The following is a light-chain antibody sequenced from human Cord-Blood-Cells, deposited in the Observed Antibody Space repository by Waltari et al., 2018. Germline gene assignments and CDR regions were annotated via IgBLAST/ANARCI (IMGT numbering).Light chain of an antibody. J-gene: IGLJ3*02. CDR3: SSYTSSSTWV. CDR2: DVS. CDR1: SSDVGGFNY. V-gene: IGLV2-14*03. Sequence: QSALTQPSSVSGSPGQSFTISCTGTSSDVGGFNYVSWYQQHPGKDPKLMIYDVSNRPSGVSNRFSGSKSGNTVSLTISGLQAEDEADYYCSSYTSSSTWVFGGGTNLTVL.